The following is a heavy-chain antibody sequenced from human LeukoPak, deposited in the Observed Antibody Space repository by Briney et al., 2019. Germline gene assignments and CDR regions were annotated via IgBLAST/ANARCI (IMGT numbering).Heavy chain of an antibody. J-gene: IGHJ6*02. D-gene: IGHD3-16*01. CDR2: IYSGGST. CDR1: GFTVSSNY. CDR3: AKSLVWYRNGMDV. Sequence: GGSLRLSCAASGFTVSSNYMSWVRQAPGKGLEWVSVIYSGGSTYYADSVKGRFTISRDNSKNTLYLQMNSLRAEDTAVYYCAKSLVWYRNGMDVWGQGTTVTVSS. V-gene: IGHV3-66*01.